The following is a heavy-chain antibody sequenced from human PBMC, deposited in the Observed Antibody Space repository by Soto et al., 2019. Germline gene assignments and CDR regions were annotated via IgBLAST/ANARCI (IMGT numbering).Heavy chain of an antibody. CDR1: GASISSGSSY. V-gene: IGHV4-30-4*08. CDR2: INYSGST. CDR3: ARSRTLGDFWRGPLNWFDP. D-gene: IGHD3-3*01. Sequence: SETLSLTCAVSGASISSGSSYWGWLRQPPGKGLEWIGKINYSGSTYYNPSLKSRVTISVDTSKNQFSLRLSSVTAADTAVYYCARSRTLGDFWRGPLNWFDPWGQGTLVSVS. J-gene: IGHJ5*02.